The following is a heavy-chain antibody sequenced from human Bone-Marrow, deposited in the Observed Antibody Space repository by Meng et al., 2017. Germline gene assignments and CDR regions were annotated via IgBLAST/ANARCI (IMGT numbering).Heavy chain of an antibody. J-gene: IGHJ4*02. CDR2: IYHSGST. Sequence: GSLRLSCAVYGGSFSGYYWSWIRQPPGKGLEWIGEIYHSGSTNYNPSLKSRVTISVDTSKNQFSLKLSSVTAADTAVYYCARDYGSGSYYNVFDYWGQGTLVTVSS. D-gene: IGHD3-10*01. V-gene: IGHV4-34*01. CDR3: ARDYGSGSYYNVFDY. CDR1: GGSFSGYY.